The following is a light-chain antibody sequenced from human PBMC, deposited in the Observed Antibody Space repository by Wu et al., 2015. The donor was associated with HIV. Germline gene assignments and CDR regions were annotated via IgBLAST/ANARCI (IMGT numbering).Light chain of an antibody. V-gene: IGKV3-15*01. CDR3: QQYNNWPLS. Sequence: EIVMTQSPATLSVSPGERATLSCRASQSVRSNLAWYQQKPGQAPRLLIYGASTRATDIPAKFSGGGSGTEFTLAISSLQSEDFAVYYCQQYNNWPLSFGQGTKLEIK. J-gene: IGKJ2*03. CDR2: GAS. CDR1: QSVRSN.